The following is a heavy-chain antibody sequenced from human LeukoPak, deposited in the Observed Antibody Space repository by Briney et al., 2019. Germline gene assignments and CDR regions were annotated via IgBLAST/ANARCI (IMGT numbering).Heavy chain of an antibody. J-gene: IGHJ3*02. V-gene: IGHV1-2*02. CDR1: GYTFTGYY. D-gene: IGHD6-13*01. CDR3: ARDKVRYQQPQLIARHGAFDI. Sequence: ASVKVSCKASGYTFTGYYMHWVRQAPGQGLEWMGWINPNSGGTNYAQKFQGRVTMTRDTSISTAYMELSRLRSDDTAVYYCARDKVRYQQPQLIARHGAFDIWGQGTVVTVSS. CDR2: INPNSGGT.